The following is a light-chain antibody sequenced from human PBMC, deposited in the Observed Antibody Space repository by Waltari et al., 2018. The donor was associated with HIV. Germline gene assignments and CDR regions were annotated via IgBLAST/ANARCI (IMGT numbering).Light chain of an antibody. V-gene: IGLV3-25*03. Sequence: SYGLTQPPSVSVSPGQTATITCSGDALPKQYPYWYQQKPGQAPVMVIYKDSERPSGIPERFSGSSSATTVTLTISGVQAEDEADYYCQSSDISGNYWVFGGGTKLTVL. CDR3: QSSDISGNYWV. CDR2: KDS. J-gene: IGLJ3*02. CDR1: ALPKQY.